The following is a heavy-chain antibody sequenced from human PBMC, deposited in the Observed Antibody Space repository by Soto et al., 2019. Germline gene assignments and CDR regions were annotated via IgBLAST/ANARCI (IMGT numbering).Heavy chain of an antibody. V-gene: IGHV5-10-1*01. J-gene: IGHJ6*02. Sequence: GESLKISCKGSGYSFTSYWISWVRQMPGKGLEWMGRIDPSDSYTNYSPSFQGHVTISADKSISTVYLQWSSLKASDTAMYYCARQPDDSYGSGSYYYGMDVWGQGTTVTVSS. D-gene: IGHD3-10*01. CDR1: GYSFTSYW. CDR2: IDPSDSYT. CDR3: ARQPDDSYGSGSYYYGMDV.